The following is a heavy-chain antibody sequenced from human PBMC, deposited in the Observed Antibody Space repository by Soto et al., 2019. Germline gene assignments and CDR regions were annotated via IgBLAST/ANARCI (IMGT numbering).Heavy chain of an antibody. J-gene: IGHJ3*02. CDR2: INSDGSST. D-gene: IGHD3-10*01. Sequence: GGSLRLSCAASGFTFSSYWMHWVRQAPGKGLVWVSRINSDGSSTSYADSVKGRFTISRDNAKNTLYLQMNSLRAEDPAVYYCARGGPRGSDAFDIWGQGTMVTVSS. V-gene: IGHV3-74*01. CDR1: GFTFSSYW. CDR3: ARGGPRGSDAFDI.